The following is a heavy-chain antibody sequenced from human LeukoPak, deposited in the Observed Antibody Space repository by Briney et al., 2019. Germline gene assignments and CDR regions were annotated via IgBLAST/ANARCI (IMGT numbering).Heavy chain of an antibody. V-gene: IGHV3-48*01. Sequence: GGSLRLSCAASGFTFSDYTMDWVRQAPGKGLEWLSYIRIPTGALYYADSVKGRFTISRDNARNSLYLQMNNLRAEDTAVYYCVRGKSLHYYDNSGYFDSWGQGTLVTVSS. CDR1: GFTFSDYT. CDR2: IRIPTGAL. J-gene: IGHJ4*02. D-gene: IGHD3-22*01. CDR3: VRGKSLHYYDNSGYFDS.